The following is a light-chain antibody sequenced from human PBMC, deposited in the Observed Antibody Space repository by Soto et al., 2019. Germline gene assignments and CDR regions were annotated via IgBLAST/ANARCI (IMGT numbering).Light chain of an antibody. Sequence: VLTQSPGTLSLSPGARATLSCRASQSVTDTYLTWYQQKPGQAPRLLICGASRRATGIPDRFSGSGSGTDFTLTISRLEPEDFAVYYCQQYGSSPQWTFGQGTKVEIK. CDR1: QSVTDTY. CDR3: QQYGSSPQWT. CDR2: GAS. J-gene: IGKJ1*01. V-gene: IGKV3-20*01.